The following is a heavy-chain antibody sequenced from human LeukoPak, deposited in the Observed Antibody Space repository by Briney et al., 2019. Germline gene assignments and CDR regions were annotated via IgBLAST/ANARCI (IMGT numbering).Heavy chain of an antibody. V-gene: IGHV1-69*01. CDR2: IIPIFGAA. Sequence: SVKVSCKASGYVFTNYYMYWVRQAPGQGLEWMGGIIPIFGAANYAQKFQVRVTITADESTSTAYMELSSLRSEDTAVYYCASTSNGLGYCTNGVCYTNFDYWGQGTLVTVSS. D-gene: IGHD2-8*01. J-gene: IGHJ4*02. CDR1: GYVFTNYY. CDR3: ASTSNGLGYCTNGVCYTNFDY.